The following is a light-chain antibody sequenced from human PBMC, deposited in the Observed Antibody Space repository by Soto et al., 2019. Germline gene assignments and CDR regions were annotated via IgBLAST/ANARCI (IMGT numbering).Light chain of an antibody. CDR2: AAS. CDR3: QQSDTTPRT. V-gene: IGKV1-39*01. J-gene: IGKJ2*01. CDR1: QSIGSY. Sequence: DIQMTQSPSSLSASVGDRVTITCRASQSIGSYLNWYQHKPGKAPKVLIFAASSLHSEVPSRFSGSGSGAEFTLTISNLQPEDFATYYCQQSDTTPRTFGQGTRLEIK.